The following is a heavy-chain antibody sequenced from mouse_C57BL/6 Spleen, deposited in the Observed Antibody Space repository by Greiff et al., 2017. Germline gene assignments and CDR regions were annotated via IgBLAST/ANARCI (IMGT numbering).Heavy chain of an antibody. Sequence: VQLQQPGAELVMPGASVKLSCKASGYTFTSYWMHWVKQRPGQGLEWIGEIDPTDSYTNYNQKFKGKATLTVDKSSSTAYMQLSSLTSEDEAVYYYARLRLRSGGFAYWGQGTLVTVSA. CDR2: IDPTDSYT. CDR3: ARLRLRSGGFAY. CDR1: GYTFTSYW. D-gene: IGHD2-4*01. J-gene: IGHJ3*01. V-gene: IGHV1-69*01.